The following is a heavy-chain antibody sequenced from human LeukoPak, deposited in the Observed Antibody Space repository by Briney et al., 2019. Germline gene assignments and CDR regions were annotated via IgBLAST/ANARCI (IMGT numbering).Heavy chain of an antibody. V-gene: IGHV4-59*01. J-gene: IGHJ4*02. CDR2: INHSGST. Sequence: PSETLSLTCTVSGGSISSYYWSWIRQPPGKGLEWIGEINHSGSTNYNPSLKSRVTISVDTSKNQFSLKLSSVTAADTAVYYCARADTYWYSSSWYYLDYWGQGTLVTVSS. CDR3: ARADTYWYSSSWYYLDY. D-gene: IGHD6-13*01. CDR1: GGSISSYY.